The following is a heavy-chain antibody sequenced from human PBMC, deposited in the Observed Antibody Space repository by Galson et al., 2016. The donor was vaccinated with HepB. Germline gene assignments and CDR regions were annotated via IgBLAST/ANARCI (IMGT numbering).Heavy chain of an antibody. V-gene: IGHV3-7*01. Sequence: SLRLSCAASGFTFSQYWMSWVRQAPGKGLVWVANIRQDESEKYYVDSVTGRFTISRDNAKNSLYLQMSSLRVEDTAVYYCARDSGRGYFEFWGQGTLATVSS. J-gene: IGHJ4*02. CDR2: IRQDESEK. CDR3: ARDSGRGYFEF. D-gene: IGHD3-10*01. CDR1: GFTFSQYW.